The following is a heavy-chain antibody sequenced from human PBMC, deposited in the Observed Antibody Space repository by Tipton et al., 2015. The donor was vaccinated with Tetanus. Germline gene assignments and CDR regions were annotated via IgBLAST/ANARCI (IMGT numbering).Heavy chain of an antibody. CDR1: GITLSRYG. CDR3: ASDRLIAPRVHLWYYLDY. CDR2: TTDDGNNK. Sequence: SGITLSRYGMHWVRQAPGKGLEWVAVTTDDGNNKYYADSVKGRFTISRDNSKNTLYLQMNSLRAEDTAVYYCASDRLIAPRVHLWYYLDYWGQGTLVTVSS. D-gene: IGHD3-3*02. J-gene: IGHJ4*02. V-gene: IGHV3-33*01.